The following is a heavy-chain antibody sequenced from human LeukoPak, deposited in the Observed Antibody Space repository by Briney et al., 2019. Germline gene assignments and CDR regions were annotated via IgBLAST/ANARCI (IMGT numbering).Heavy chain of an antibody. Sequence: GGSLRLSCAASGFTFDDYGMSWVRQPPRKGLEWVSGINWNGGSTGYASFVKGRVTISKDNAKNSLYLQMNSLRAEDTALYYCAREGQINYYYMDVWGKGTTATVSS. CDR1: GFTFDDYG. J-gene: IGHJ6*03. V-gene: IGHV3-20*04. CDR2: INWNGGST. CDR3: AREGQINYYYMDV.